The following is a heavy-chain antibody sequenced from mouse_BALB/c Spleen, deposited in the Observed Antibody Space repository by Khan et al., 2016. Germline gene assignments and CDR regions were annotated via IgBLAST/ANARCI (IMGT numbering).Heavy chain of an antibody. CDR1: GFNFSSFG. V-gene: IGHV5-17*02. J-gene: IGHJ4*01. CDR3: ARRIVTRDYYGMDY. CDR2: ISSGSNTI. D-gene: IGHD2-5*01. Sequence: EVELVESGGGLVQPGGSRKLSCAASGFNFSSFGMHWVRQAPEKGLEWVAYISSGSNTIYYADTVKGRFTIPRDNPKKTLFLQMTSLRSEDTAMYYCARRIVTRDYYGMDYWGQGTSVTVSS.